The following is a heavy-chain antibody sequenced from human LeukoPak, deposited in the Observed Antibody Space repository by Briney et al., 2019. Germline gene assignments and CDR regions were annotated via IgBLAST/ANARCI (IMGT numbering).Heavy chain of an antibody. CDR3: ARGGLSGSGSIDY. V-gene: IGHV1-18*04. D-gene: IGHD3-10*01. J-gene: IGHJ4*02. CDR2: ISAYNGKT. Sequence: GASVKVSCKASGFTFTNHGFTWVRQAPGQGLEWMGWISAYNGKTNYAQKLQGRVTMSTDTSTSTVYMELRSLRSDDTALYYCARGGLSGSGSIDYWGQGTLVTVSS. CDR1: GFTFTNHG.